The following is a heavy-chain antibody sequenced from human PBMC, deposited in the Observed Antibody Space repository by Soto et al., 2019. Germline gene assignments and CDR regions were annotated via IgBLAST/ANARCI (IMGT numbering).Heavy chain of an antibody. Sequence: EVQLLEAGGGLVQPGGSLRLSCAASGFTFSSYAMSWVRQAPGKGLEGVSAISGSGGSTYYADSVKGRFTISRDNSKNTLYLQMNSLRAEDTAVYYCAKVVVGGDYFDYWGQGTLVTVSS. V-gene: IGHV3-23*01. CDR1: GFTFSSYA. CDR2: ISGSGGST. J-gene: IGHJ4*02. D-gene: IGHD2-15*01. CDR3: AKVVVGGDYFDY.